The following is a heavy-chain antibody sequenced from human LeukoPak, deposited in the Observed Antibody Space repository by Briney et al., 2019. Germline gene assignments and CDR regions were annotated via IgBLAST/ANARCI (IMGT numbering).Heavy chain of an antibody. CDR1: GGSISSSSYY. Sequence: PSETLSLTCTVSGGSISSSSYYWGWIRQPPGKGLEWIGSIYYSGSTYYNPSLKSRVTISVDTSKNQFSLKLSSVTAADTAVYYCARHVGGYCSGGSCYPSWFDPWGQETLVTVSS. CDR3: ARHVGGYCSGGSCYPSWFDP. D-gene: IGHD2-15*01. J-gene: IGHJ5*02. CDR2: IYYSGST. V-gene: IGHV4-39*01.